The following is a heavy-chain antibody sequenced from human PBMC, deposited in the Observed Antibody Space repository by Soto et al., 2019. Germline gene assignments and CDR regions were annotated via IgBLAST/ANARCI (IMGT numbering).Heavy chain of an antibody. D-gene: IGHD5-12*01. CDR1: GGSISSSNW. CDR3: ARDFGYGGYGDY. CDR2: IYHSGST. J-gene: IGHJ4*02. Sequence: QVQLQESGPGLVKPSGTLSLTCAVSGGSISSSNWWSWVRQPPGKGLEWIGEIYHSGSTNYNPSLKSRGTITVDKSKTQFSLKLSSGTAADTAVYYCARDFGYGGYGDYWGQGTLVTVSS. V-gene: IGHV4-4*02.